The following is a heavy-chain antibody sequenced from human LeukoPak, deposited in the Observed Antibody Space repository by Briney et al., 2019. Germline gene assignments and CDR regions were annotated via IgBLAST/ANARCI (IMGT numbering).Heavy chain of an antibody. V-gene: IGHV1-18*01. D-gene: IGHD5-18*01. CDR3: AREVKRGYSYGLLDYYGMDV. CDR2: ISAYNGNT. J-gene: IGHJ6*02. Sequence: ASVKVSCKASGYTFTSYGISWVRQAPGRGLEWMGWISAYNGNTNYAQKLQGRVTMTTDTSTSTAYMELRSLRSDDTAVYYCAREVKRGYSYGLLDYYGMDVWGQGTTVTVSS. CDR1: GYTFTSYG.